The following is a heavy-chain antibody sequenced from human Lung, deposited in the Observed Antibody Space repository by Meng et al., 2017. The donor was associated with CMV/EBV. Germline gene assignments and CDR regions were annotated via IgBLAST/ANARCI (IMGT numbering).Heavy chain of an antibody. CDR3: LRRSGGSV. D-gene: IGHD3-10*01. Sequence: QGRLREPGPALGKPPATLSLPCAVSGDSITNHNWWAWVRQPPGKGLEWIGEIPHRGSSAYNPSLKSRVSMSIDKSKNQFSLKLTSVTAADTAVYHCLRRSGGSVWGQGTLVTVSS. J-gene: IGHJ1*01. CDR2: IPHRGSS. V-gene: IGHV4-4*03. CDR1: GDSITNHNW.